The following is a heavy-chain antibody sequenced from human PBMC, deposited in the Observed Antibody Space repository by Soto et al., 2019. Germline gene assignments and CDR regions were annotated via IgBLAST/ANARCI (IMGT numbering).Heavy chain of an antibody. J-gene: IGHJ4*02. CDR1: GFTFSSYA. Sequence: GGSLRLSCAASGFTFSSYAMGWVRQAPGKGLEWVSAISWNSNTIAYADSVKGRFTISRDNAKNSLYLQMNSLRAEDTAFYYCAKDTGPNWGQGTLVTVSS. CDR2: ISWNSNTI. CDR3: AKDTGPN. V-gene: IGHV3-9*01.